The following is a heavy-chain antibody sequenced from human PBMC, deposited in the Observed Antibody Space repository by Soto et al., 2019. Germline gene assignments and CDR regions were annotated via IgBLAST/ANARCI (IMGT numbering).Heavy chain of an antibody. CDR1: GFTFSSYA. CDR2: ISGSGGST. Sequence: PGGSLRLSCAASGFTFSSYAMSWVRQAPGKGLEWVSAISGSGGSTYYADSVKGRFTISRDNSKNTLYLQMNSLRAEDTSVYYCAKEYYDDPDNNYFDYWGQGTLVTVSS. CDR3: AKEYYDDPDNNYFDY. D-gene: IGHD3-22*01. V-gene: IGHV3-23*01. J-gene: IGHJ4*02.